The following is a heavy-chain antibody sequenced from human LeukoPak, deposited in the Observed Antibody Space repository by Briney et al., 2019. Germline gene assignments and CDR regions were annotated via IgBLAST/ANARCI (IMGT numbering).Heavy chain of an antibody. CDR2: IYYSGST. CDR3: ARARLWSGYRIDY. D-gene: IGHD3-3*01. CDR1: GGSISSGDYS. J-gene: IGHJ4*02. V-gene: IGHV4-30-4*01. Sequence: SQTLSLTCTVSGGSISSGDYSWSWIRQPPGKGLEWIGYIYYSGSTYYNPSLKSRVTISVDTSKNQFSLKLSSVTAADTAVYYCARARLWSGYRIDYWGQGTLVTVSS.